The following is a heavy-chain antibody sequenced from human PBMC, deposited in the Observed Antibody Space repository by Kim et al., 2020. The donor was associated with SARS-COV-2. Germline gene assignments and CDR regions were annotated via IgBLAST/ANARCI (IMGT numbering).Heavy chain of an antibody. CDR3: ATAPATYYDSRGYSSYYYYGMDV. CDR1: GYTLTELS. V-gene: IGHV1-24*01. CDR2: FDPEDGET. J-gene: IGHJ6*01. Sequence: ASVKVSCKVSGYTLTELSMHWVRQPPGKGLEWMGGFDPEDGETIYAQKFQGRVTMTEDTSTDTAYMEMSSLRSEDTAVYYCATAPATYYDSRGYSSYYYYGMDVWGQGTTVTVSS. D-gene: IGHD3-22*01.